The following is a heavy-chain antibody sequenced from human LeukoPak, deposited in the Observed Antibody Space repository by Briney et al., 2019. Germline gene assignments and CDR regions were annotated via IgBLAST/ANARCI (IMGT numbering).Heavy chain of an antibody. J-gene: IGHJ6*03. CDR2: IYHSGST. CDR3: ARESIRYSGSYRAYYYYYMDV. Sequence: SETLSLTCAVSGGSISSSNWWSWVRQPPGKGLEWIGEIYHSGSTNYNPSLKSRVTISVDKSKSQFSLKLSSVTAADTAVYYCARESIRYSGSYRAYYYYYMDVWGKGTTVTISS. V-gene: IGHV4-4*02. CDR1: GGSISSSNW. D-gene: IGHD1-26*01.